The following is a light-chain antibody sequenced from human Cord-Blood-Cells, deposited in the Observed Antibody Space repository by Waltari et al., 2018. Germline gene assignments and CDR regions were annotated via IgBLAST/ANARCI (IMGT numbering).Light chain of an antibody. CDR1: QSVSSY. CDR2: DAS. J-gene: IGKJ4*01. Sequence: EIALTQSPATLSLSPAERATLSCRASQSVSSYLAWYQQKPGQAPRLLIYDASNRATGIPARFSGSGSGTDFTLTISSLEPEDFAVYYCQQRSNWPLTFGGGTKVE. CDR3: QQRSNWPLT. V-gene: IGKV3-11*01.